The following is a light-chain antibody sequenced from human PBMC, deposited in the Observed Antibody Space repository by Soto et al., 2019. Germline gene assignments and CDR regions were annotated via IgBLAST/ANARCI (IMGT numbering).Light chain of an antibody. CDR1: SSDVGGYNY. CDR3: ISYTTSNTRQIV. V-gene: IGLV2-14*03. CDR2: DVT. Sequence: QSVLTQPASVSGSPGQSITISCTGTSSDVGGYNYVSWYQHHPGKAPKLIIYDVTNRPSGVSNPFSGSKSGNTASLTISGLQPEDEADYYCISYTTSNTRQIVFGTGTKLTVL. J-gene: IGLJ1*01.